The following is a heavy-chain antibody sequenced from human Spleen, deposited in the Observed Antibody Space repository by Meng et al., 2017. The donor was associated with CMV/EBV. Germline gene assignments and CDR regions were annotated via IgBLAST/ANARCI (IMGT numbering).Heavy chain of an antibody. D-gene: IGHD4-17*01. J-gene: IGHJ4*02. Sequence: SETLSLTCSVSDYSITSGYYWGWIRQPPGKGLEWIGDIYHSGSTYYNPSLKSRVTISVDTSKNQFSLKLSSVTAADTAVYYCASRAFLRGGYFDYWGQGALVTVSS. V-gene: IGHV4-38-2*02. CDR3: ASRAFLRGGYFDY. CDR2: IYHSGST. CDR1: DYSITSGYY.